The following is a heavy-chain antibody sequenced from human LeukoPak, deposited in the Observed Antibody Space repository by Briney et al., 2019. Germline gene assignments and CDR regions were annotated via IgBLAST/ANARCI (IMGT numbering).Heavy chain of an antibody. Sequence: SQTLSLTXTVSGGSISSGDNYWSWIRQPAGKGLEWIGRIYTSGGTNYNPSLKSRVTISEDTSKNQFSLKLSSVTAADTAVYYCASAYTYASRFVYWGQGTLSPSPQ. D-gene: IGHD5-18*01. J-gene: IGHJ4*02. CDR2: IYTSGGT. CDR1: GGSISSGDNY. CDR3: ASAYTYASRFVY. V-gene: IGHV4-61*02.